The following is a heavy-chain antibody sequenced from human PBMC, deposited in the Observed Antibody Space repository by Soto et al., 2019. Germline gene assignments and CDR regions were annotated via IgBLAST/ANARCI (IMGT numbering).Heavy chain of an antibody. J-gene: IGHJ4*02. CDR1: GGSLSSYY. CDR3: ARSPSMVRGVIMDY. D-gene: IGHD3-10*01. Sequence: SETLSLTCTVSGGSLSSYYWNWIRQPPGKGLEWIGYIYYSGSTNYNPSFKSRVTISVDTSKNQFSLKLSSMTAADAAVYYCARSPSMVRGVIMDYWGQGTLVTVSS. V-gene: IGHV4-59*08. CDR2: IYYSGST.